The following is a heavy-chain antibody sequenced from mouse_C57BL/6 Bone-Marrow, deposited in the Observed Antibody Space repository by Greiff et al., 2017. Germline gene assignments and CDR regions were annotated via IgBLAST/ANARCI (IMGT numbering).Heavy chain of an antibody. CDR3: AREGYSNYGYAMDY. D-gene: IGHD2-5*01. J-gene: IGHJ4*01. V-gene: IGHV5-17*01. Sequence: EVHLVESGGGLVKPGGSLKLSCAASGFTFSDYGMHWVRQAPEKGLEWVAYISSGSSTIYYADTVKGRFTISRDNAKNTLFLQMTSLRSEDTAMYYCAREGYSNYGYAMDYWGQGTSVTVSS. CDR2: ISSGSSTI. CDR1: GFTFSDYG.